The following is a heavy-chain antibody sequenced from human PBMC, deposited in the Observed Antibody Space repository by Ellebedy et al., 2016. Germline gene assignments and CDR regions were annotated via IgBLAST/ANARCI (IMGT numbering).Heavy chain of an antibody. CDR2: IWYDGSNK. CDR3: ARDLGGYYDSSGYYYYYYGMDV. CDR1: GFTFSSYG. J-gene: IGHJ6*02. V-gene: IGHV3-33*08. D-gene: IGHD3-22*01. Sequence: GESLKISXAASGFTFSSYGMHWVRQAPGKGLEWVAVIWYDGSNKYYADSVKGRFSISRDNSKNTLYLQMNSLRAEDTAVYYCARDLGGYYDSSGYYYYYYGMDVWGQGTTVTVSS.